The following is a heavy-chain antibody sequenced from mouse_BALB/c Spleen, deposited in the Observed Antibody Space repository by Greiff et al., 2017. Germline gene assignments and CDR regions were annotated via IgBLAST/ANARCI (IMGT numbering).Heavy chain of an antibody. CDR3: ARHAPYYFDY. CDR1: GFAFSSYD. V-gene: IGHV5-12-1*01. CDR2: ISSGGGST. J-gene: IGHJ2*01. Sequence: EVQRVESGGGLVKPGGSLKLSCAASGFAFSSYDMSWVRQTPEKRLEWVAYISSGGGSTYYPDTVKGRFTISRDNAKNTLYLQMSSLKSEDTAMYYCARHAPYYFDYWGQGTTLTVSS.